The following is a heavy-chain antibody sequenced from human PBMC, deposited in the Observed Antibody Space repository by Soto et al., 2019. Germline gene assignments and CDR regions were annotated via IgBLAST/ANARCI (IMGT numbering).Heavy chain of an antibody. Sequence: QVQLQESGPGLVKPSGTLSLTCAVSSGSISSSNWWSWVRQPPGKGLEWIGEIYHSGSTNYNPSLKSRVTISVDKSQNQFSLKLSSVTAADTAVYYCARSLYYDFWSGSVGDAFDIWGQGTMVTVSS. CDR1: SGSISSSNW. CDR3: ARSLYYDFWSGSVGDAFDI. V-gene: IGHV4-4*02. CDR2: IYHSGST. D-gene: IGHD3-3*01. J-gene: IGHJ3*02.